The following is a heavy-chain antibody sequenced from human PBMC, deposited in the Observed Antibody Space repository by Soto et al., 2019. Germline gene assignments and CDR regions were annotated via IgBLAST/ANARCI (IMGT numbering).Heavy chain of an antibody. Sequence: SGNSLTPNGLGSVQTLRGKGMEWMGIIYPGDSDTRYSPSFQGHVTITADKSTNTAYLQWNTLRAAHTAMYYCARHISNSRYYYYAMYGCGRGTALTISS. CDR3: ARHISNSRYYYYAMYG. J-gene: IGHJ6*02. CDR2: IYPGDSDT. V-gene: IGHV5-51*07. D-gene: IGHD4-4*01. CDR1: GNSLTPNG.